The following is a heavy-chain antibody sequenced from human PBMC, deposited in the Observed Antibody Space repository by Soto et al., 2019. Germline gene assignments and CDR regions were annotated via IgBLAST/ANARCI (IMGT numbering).Heavy chain of an antibody. V-gene: IGHV1-69*01. J-gene: IGHJ6*02. CDR2: LIPIFGWA. Sequence: QVQLVQSGAEMKKPGSSVRGSCTASGATISAYGISWVRQAPGQGLEWMGGLIPIFGWATYAEKCQARVTITADERTNAAYTALSSLRSEETAAYFCAGTSSGTYYPPRAPSGCYAMAAWGQGTAVSVSS. D-gene: IGHD1-26*01. CDR1: GATISAYG. CDR3: AGTSSGTYYPPRAPSGCYAMAA.